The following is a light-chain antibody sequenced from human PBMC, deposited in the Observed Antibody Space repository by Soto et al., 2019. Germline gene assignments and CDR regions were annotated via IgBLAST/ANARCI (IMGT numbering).Light chain of an antibody. CDR3: QQYGSSPYT. V-gene: IGKV3-20*01. Sequence: EVVLTQSPGTLSLSPGERATLSCRASQSVSSSYLAWYQQKPGQAPRLLFYGASNRATGIPDRFSGTGSGTDFTLTISRLEPEDFAVYYCQQYGSSPYTFGLGTRLEIK. CDR1: QSVSSSY. J-gene: IGKJ5*01. CDR2: GAS.